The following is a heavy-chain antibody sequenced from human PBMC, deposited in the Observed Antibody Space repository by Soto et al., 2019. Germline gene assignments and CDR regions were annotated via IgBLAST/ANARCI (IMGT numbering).Heavy chain of an antibody. V-gene: IGHV1-18*01. CDR1: GYTFTNYG. CDR2: ISASSGNT. D-gene: IGHD4-17*01. CDR3: ARVRRLDGDYEANWFDP. J-gene: IGHJ5*02. Sequence: QVQLVQSGADVKNPGASVKVSCKASGYTFTNYGICWVRQAPGQGLEWMGWISASSGNTNYAQSLQGRVTMTTDTPTSTVYMELGSRRSDDTAVYYCARVRRLDGDYEANWFDPWGQGTLVTVSS.